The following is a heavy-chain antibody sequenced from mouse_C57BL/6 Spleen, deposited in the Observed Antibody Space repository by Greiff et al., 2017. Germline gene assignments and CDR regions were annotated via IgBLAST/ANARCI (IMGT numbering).Heavy chain of an antibody. CDR2: IYPGDGDT. V-gene: IGHV1-80*01. CDR3: ARSRDFLLWYCDV. D-gene: IGHD1-1*01. CDR1: GYTFISYW. J-gene: IGHJ1*03. Sequence: VQLQQSGAELVKPGASVQLSCKASGYTFISYWIHWMKQRPGQGLEWIGQIYPGDGDTNYNGKFNGKATLTADKSSSTAYMQLSSLTSEDSAVYCCARSRDFLLWYCDVWGTGTTVTVSS.